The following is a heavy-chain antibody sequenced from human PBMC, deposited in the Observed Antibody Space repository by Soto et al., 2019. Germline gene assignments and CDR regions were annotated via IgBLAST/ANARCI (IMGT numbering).Heavy chain of an antibody. Sequence: QVQLVQSGPEVKKPGASVKVSCKASGYTFTSYGINWVRQAPGQGLEWMGWISAHNGNAIYAQNFQGRVTLTTDTSTSTAYVELRSLRSDDTAVYYCARQMATIIGGIDSWGQVTLITVSS. J-gene: IGHJ4*02. V-gene: IGHV1-18*01. CDR2: ISAHNGNA. CDR1: GYTFTSYG. D-gene: IGHD5-12*01. CDR3: ARQMATIIGGIDS.